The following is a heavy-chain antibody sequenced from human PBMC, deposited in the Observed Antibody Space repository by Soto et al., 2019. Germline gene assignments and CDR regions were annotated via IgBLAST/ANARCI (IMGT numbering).Heavy chain of an antibody. Sequence: QITLKESGPTPVKPTQTLTLACSFSGFSLTTSGVGVGWIRQPPGKALEWLALIFWNDDKRFSPSLNSRLTLTKDTSKNQVVLTVTNMGPVDTATYFCARAQYPGNYGGAAYYFDYWGQGALVTVSS. CDR3: ARAQYPGNYGGAAYYFDY. CDR2: IFWNDDK. CDR1: GFSLTTSGVG. J-gene: IGHJ4*02. D-gene: IGHD1-7*01. V-gene: IGHV2-5*01.